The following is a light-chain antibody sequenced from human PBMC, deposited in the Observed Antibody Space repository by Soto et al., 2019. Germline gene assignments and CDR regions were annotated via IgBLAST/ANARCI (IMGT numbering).Light chain of an antibody. CDR1: QGISSY. V-gene: IGKV1-9*01. Sequence: DIQMTQSPSSLAASVGDRVTLTCRASQGISSYLAWYQQKPGKAPKLLIYAASTLQSGVQSRFSGSGSGTDFTLTIRSLQPEDFVTYYCQQLNSYPLTFGGGNKGDIK. J-gene: IGKJ4*01. CDR3: QQLNSYPLT. CDR2: AAS.